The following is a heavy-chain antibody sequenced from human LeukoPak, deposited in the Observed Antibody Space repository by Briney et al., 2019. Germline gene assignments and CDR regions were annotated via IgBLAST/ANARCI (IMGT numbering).Heavy chain of an antibody. CDR2: IYYSGST. V-gene: IGHV4-59*01. CDR1: GGSISSYY. CDR3: ARGVLWFGELFGAFDI. D-gene: IGHD3-10*01. J-gene: IGHJ3*02. Sequence: PSETLSLTCTVSGGSISSYYWSWIRQPPGKGLEWIGYIYYSGSTNYNPSLKSRVTISVDMSKNQFSLKLSSVTAADTAVYYCARGVLWFGELFGAFDIWGQGTMVTVSS.